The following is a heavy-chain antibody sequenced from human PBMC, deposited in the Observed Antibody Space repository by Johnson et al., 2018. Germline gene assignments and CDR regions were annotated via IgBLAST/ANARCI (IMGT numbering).Heavy chain of an antibody. CDR1: GGSINNYY. Sequence: QVQLQESGPGLVKPSETLSLTCTVSGGSINNYYWSWIRQPPGKGLEWIGYIYYSGSTNYNPSLKSRVTISVDTSKTQFSLKLSSVTAADTAVYYCAGWSLRPVDAFDIWGQGTMVTVSS. V-gene: IGHV4-59*03. CDR2: IYYSGST. CDR3: AGWSLRPVDAFDI. J-gene: IGHJ3*02. D-gene: IGHD3-3*01.